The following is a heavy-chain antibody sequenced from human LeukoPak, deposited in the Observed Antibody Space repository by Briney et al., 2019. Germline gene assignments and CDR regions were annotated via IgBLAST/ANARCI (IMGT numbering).Heavy chain of an antibody. CDR1: GFTFSSYG. D-gene: IGHD5-18*01. J-gene: IGHJ4*02. CDR2: IRYDGSNK. CDR3: AKDRGYSYARPDY. Sequence: GGSLRLSCAASGFTFSSYGMHWVRQAPGKGLEWVAFIRYDGSNKYYEDSVKGRFTISRDNSKNTLFLQMNSLRAEDTAVYYCAKDRGYSYARPDYWGQGTLVTVSS. V-gene: IGHV3-30*02.